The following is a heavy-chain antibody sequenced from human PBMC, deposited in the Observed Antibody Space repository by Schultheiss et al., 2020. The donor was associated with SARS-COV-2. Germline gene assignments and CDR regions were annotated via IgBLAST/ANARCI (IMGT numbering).Heavy chain of an antibody. V-gene: IGHV3-23*01. CDR1: GFTFSSYA. CDR2: ISGSGGST. CDR3: ARDGITIFGVVMHYGMDV. D-gene: IGHD3-3*01. Sequence: GGSLRLSCAASGFTFSSYAMSWVRQAPGKGLEWVSAISGSGGSTYYADSVKGRFTISRDNSKNTLYLQMNSLRAEDTAVYYCARDGITIFGVVMHYGMDVWGQGTTVTVSS. J-gene: IGHJ6*02.